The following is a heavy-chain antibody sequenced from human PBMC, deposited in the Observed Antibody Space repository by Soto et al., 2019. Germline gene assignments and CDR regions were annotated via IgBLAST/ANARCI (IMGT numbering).Heavy chain of an antibody. V-gene: IGHV3-74*03. J-gene: IGHJ5*02. CDR1: AFTFTAYW. CDR2: VDEDGSAT. Sequence: PGGSLRLFCAASAFTFTAYWIKKVHNAPGSGLVWVSRVDEDGSATTYADSVMGRFTISRDNAKNTVHLHMSSLRVDDTAVYYCVRGVALGSLGSWVEGALVTVS. D-gene: IGHD6-13*01. CDR3: VRGVALGSLGS.